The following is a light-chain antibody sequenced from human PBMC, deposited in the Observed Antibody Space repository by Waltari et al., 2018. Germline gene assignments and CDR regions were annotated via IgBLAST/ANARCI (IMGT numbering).Light chain of an antibody. Sequence: QSALTQPASVSGSPGQSITISCTGASSVFGSYNLVSWYQQHPGKAPKVMIYEVTKRPSGVSDRFSGSRSGNTASLTISGLQPEDEADYYCCSYAGSGTLDVVFGGGTKLTVL. CDR1: SSVFGSYNL. J-gene: IGLJ2*01. CDR2: EVT. CDR3: CSYAGSGTLDVV. V-gene: IGLV2-23*02.